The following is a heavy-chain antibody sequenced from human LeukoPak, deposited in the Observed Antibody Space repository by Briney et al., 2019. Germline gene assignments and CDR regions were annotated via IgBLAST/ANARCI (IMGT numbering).Heavy chain of an antibody. D-gene: IGHD4-17*01. CDR3: ARDGPYGDFLFDY. CDR2: IIPILGIA. J-gene: IGHJ4*02. V-gene: IGHV1-69*04. CDR1: GYTFTSYG. Sequence: ASVKVSCKASGYTFTSYGISWVRQAPGQGLEWMGRIIPILGIANYAQKFQGRVTITADKSTSTAYMELSGLRSEDTAVYYCARDGPYGDFLFDYWGQGTLVTVSS.